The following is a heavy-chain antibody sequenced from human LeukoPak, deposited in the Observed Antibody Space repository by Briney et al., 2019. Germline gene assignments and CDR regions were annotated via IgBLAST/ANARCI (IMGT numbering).Heavy chain of an antibody. Sequence: GASVKVSCKASGGTFSNYAVSWVRQAPGQGLEWMGGIIPVFEKPNYARKFQDRVTITADESTATAYMELSSLTSKDTAIYFCARLGHCGETNCYSDSYYMDVWGKGTTVIVSS. V-gene: IGHV1-69*13. J-gene: IGHJ6*03. CDR2: IIPVFEKP. D-gene: IGHD2-21*01. CDR3: ARLGHCGETNCYSDSYYMDV. CDR1: GGTFSNYA.